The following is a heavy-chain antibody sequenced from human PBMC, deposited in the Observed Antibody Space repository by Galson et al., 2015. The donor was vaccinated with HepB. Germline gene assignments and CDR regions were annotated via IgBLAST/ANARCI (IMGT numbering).Heavy chain of an antibody. CDR1: GDSISGRSW. D-gene: IGHD6-6*01. CDR3: ARLASIAPRLDP. J-gene: IGHJ5*02. Sequence: SETLSLTCVVSGDSISGRSWWTWVRQPPGKGLEWIGEISHDGNTKYNPSLKSRVTLLVDNSKNQFSLKLTSVTAADTAVYYCARLASIAPRLDPWGLGTLVTGS. V-gene: IGHV4/OR15-8*02. CDR2: ISHDGNT.